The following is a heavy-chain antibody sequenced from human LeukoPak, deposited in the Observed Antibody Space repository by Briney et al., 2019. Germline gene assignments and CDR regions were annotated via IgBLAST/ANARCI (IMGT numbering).Heavy chain of an antibody. CDR3: ARGNYYGMDV. CDR2: ISGSGGST. V-gene: IGHV3-23*01. J-gene: IGHJ6*02. D-gene: IGHD3-10*01. Sequence: GGSLRLSCAASGFTFSSYAMSWVRQAPGKGLEWVSAISGSGGSTYYADSVKGRFTISRDNAKSTLYLQLNSLRAEDTAVYYCARGNYYGMDVWGQGTTVTVSS. CDR1: GFTFSSYA.